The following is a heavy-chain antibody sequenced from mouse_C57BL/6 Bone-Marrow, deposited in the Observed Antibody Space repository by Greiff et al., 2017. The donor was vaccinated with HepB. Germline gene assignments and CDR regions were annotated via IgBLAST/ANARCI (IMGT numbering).Heavy chain of an antibody. CDR2: IHPNSGST. V-gene: IGHV1-64*01. J-gene: IGHJ4*01. CDR3: ARGIYARAMDY. Sequence: LQHPGAERVNLGASVRLSGKASAYTLTSNGRPWVKQRPGQGLKWIGMIHPNSGSTNYNEKFKSKATLTVDKSSSTAYMQLSSLTSEDSAVYYCARGIYARAMDYWGQGTSVTVSS. D-gene: IGHD2-3*01. CDR1: AYTLTSNG.